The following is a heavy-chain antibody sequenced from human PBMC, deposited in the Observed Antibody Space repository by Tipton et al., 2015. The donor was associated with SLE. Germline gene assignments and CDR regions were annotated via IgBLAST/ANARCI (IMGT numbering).Heavy chain of an antibody. V-gene: IGHV4-30-2*01. J-gene: IGHJ4*02. CDR1: GGSISSYY. Sequence: TLSLTCTVSGGSISSYYWSWIRQPPGKGLEWIGYIYHSGSTYYNPSLKSRVTISVGRSKNQFSLKLSSVTAADTAVYYCARVGYGDSSWGQGTLVTVSS. CDR2: IYHSGST. CDR3: ARVGYGDSS. D-gene: IGHD4-17*01.